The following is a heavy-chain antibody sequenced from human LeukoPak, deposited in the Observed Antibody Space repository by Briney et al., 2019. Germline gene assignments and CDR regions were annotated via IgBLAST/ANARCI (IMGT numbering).Heavy chain of an antibody. D-gene: IGHD6-13*01. J-gene: IGHJ4*02. CDR3: AGPLAAAGTNPFDY. V-gene: IGHV4-39*01. Sequence: SETLSLTCTVSGGSISSSSYYWGWIRQPPGKGLEWIGSIYYSGSTYYNPSLKSRVTISVDTSKNQFSLKLSSVTAADTAVYYCAGPLAAAGTNPFDYWGQGTLVTVSS. CDR2: IYYSGST. CDR1: GGSISSSSYY.